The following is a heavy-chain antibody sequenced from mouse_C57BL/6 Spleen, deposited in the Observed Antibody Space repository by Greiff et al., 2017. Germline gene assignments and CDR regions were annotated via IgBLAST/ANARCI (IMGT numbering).Heavy chain of an antibody. CDR2: IDPSDSET. Sequence: QVQLQQPGAELVRPGSSVKLSCKASGYTFTSYWMHWVKQRPIQGLEWIGNIDPSDSETHYNQKFKDKATLTVDKSSSTAYMQLSSLTSDDSAVYYCARMVIYYGRVFDYWGQGTTLTVSS. J-gene: IGHJ2*01. CDR1: GYTFTSYW. CDR3: ARMVIYYGRVFDY. D-gene: IGHD1-1*01. V-gene: IGHV1-52*01.